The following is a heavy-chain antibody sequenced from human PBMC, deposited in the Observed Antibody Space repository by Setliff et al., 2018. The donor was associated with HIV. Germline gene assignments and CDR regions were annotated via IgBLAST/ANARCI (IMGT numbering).Heavy chain of an antibody. D-gene: IGHD5-12*01. V-gene: IGHV4-38-2*01. CDR3: ARHGAYEAYYDYMDV. Sequence: SETLSLTCAVSGYSISSGHYWGWIRQPPGKGLEWIGGIYHSGTTYDNPSLKSRVTISVDTSKNQFSLKLSSVTAADTAVYYCARHGAYEAYYDYMDVWGKGTTVTVSS. J-gene: IGHJ6*03. CDR2: IYHSGTT. CDR1: GYSISSGHY.